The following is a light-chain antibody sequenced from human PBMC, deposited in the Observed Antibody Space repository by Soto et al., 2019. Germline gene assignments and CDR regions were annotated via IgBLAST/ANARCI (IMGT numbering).Light chain of an antibody. CDR1: QSVSGNS. J-gene: IGKJ2*01. Sequence: EIVLTQSPGTLSLSPGDGATLSCRASQSVSGNSLAWYQQKPGQAPRLLIYGASTRDTGIPDKFSGSGSVTDFTLSISRLEHEDFAVYYCQQYGSSPYTFGQGTKLEIK. CDR3: QQYGSSPYT. CDR2: GAS. V-gene: IGKV3-20*01.